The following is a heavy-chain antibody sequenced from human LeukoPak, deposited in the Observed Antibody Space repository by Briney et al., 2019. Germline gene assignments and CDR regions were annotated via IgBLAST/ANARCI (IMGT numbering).Heavy chain of an antibody. CDR3: ARVPGSYYVDFDY. CDR2: IGGSGATT. D-gene: IGHD3-10*01. J-gene: IGHJ4*02. V-gene: IGHV3-23*01. Sequence: PGGSLRLSCAAPGFTLSTYTMSWVCQAPGQGLEWVSAIGGSGATTYYGDSVKGRFTISRDNSKNTVYLQMNSLRAEDTAVYYCARVPGSYYVDFDYWGQGTLVTVSS. CDR1: GFTLSTYT.